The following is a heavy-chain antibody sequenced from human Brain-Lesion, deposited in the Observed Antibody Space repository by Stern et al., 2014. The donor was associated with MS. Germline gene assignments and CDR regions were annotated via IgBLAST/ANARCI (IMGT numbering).Heavy chain of an antibody. CDR3: ARVFLGDDRSGYYGWFDP. CDR2: IYYIGST. J-gene: IGHJ5*02. Sequence: HLQESGPGLVKPSQTLSLTCTVSGGSISSGDYYWSWIRQPPGKGLEWIGYIYYIGSTFYNPSLKSRVTISVDTSKKQFSLRLSSVTAADTAVYYCARVFLGDDRSGYYGWFDPWGQGSLVTVSA. D-gene: IGHD3-22*01. V-gene: IGHV4-30-4*01. CDR1: GGSISSGDYY.